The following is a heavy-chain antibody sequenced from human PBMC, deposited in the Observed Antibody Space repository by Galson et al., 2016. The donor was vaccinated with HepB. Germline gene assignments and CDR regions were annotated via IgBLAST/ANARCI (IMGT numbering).Heavy chain of an antibody. D-gene: IGHD3-16*01. J-gene: IGHJ4*02. CDR3: ARDPGGGPTHGY. V-gene: IGHV3-66*01. Sequence: SLRLSCAASGFTVGNNFMSWVRQAPGKGLEWVSLIYSVGTPHYADSVKGRFTMSRDSSKKTLYLQMNSLRADDTAVYFCARDPGGGPTHGYWGQGTLVTVSS. CDR1: GFTVGNNF. CDR2: IYSVGTP.